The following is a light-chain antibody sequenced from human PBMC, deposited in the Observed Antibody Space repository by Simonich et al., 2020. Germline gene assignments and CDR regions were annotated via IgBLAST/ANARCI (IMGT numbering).Light chain of an antibody. V-gene: IGLV3-21*03. Sequence: SYVLTQPPSVSVAPGKTARITWGGNNIGSKSVHWYQQKPGQAPVLVVYADSDRPSGIPERFSGSNSGNTATLTISRVEAGDEADYYCQVWDSSSDHPVFGGGTKLTVL. CDR2: ADS. J-gene: IGLJ3*02. CDR3: QVWDSSSDHPV. CDR1: NIGSKS.